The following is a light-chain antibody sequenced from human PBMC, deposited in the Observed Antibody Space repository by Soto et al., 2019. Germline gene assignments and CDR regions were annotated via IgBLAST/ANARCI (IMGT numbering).Light chain of an antibody. CDR3: QHYLSSPPEFT. Sequence: EIVLTQSPGTLSLSPGERATLSCRASQSVRSSYLAWYQQRPGQAPWLLIFGASYRATGIPDRFSGSGSGTDFTLTISRLEPEDFAFYYCQHYLSSPPEFTFGPGTKVDSK. CDR1: QSVRSSY. V-gene: IGKV3-20*01. CDR2: GAS. J-gene: IGKJ3*01.